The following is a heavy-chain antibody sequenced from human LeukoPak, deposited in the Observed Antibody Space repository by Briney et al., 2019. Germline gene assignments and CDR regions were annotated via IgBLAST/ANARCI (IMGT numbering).Heavy chain of an antibody. CDR1: GYTFTSYG. CDR3: AREGSSGDFWVFGAFDI. D-gene: IGHD3-3*01. Sequence: ASVKVSCKASGYTFTSYGISWVRQAPGQGLEWMGWISAYNGNTNYAQKLQGRVTMTTDTSTSTAYMELRSLRSDDTAVYYCAREGSSGDFWVFGAFDIWGQGAMVTVSS. V-gene: IGHV1-18*01. CDR2: ISAYNGNT. J-gene: IGHJ3*02.